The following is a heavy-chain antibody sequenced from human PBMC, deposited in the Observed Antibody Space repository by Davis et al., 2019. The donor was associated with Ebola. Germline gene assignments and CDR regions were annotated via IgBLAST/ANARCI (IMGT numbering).Heavy chain of an antibody. CDR1: GGSFSGYY. V-gene: IGHV4-34*01. Sequence: LETLSLTCAVYGGSFSGYYWSWIRQPPGRGLEWIGEINHSGSTNYNPSLKSRVTISVDTSKNQFSLKVTSVTAADTAVYYCARGLGMGWFDPWGQGTLVTVSS. D-gene: IGHD1-14*01. CDR2: INHSGST. CDR3: ARGLGMGWFDP. J-gene: IGHJ5*02.